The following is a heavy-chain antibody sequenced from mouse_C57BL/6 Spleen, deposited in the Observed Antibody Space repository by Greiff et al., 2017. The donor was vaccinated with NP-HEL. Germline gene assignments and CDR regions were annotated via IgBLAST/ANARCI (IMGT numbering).Heavy chain of an antibody. J-gene: IGHJ4*01. V-gene: IGHV1-85*01. CDR3: ARSYGQHGRYAMDY. D-gene: IGHD2-10*02. CDR1: GYTFTSYD. CDR2: IYPRDGST. Sequence: QVQLKESGAELVKPGASVKMSCKASGYTFTSYDINWVKQRPGQGLEWIGWIYPRDGSTKYNEKFKGKATLTVDTSSSTAYMELHSLTSEDSAVYFCARSYGQHGRYAMDYWGQGTSVTVSS.